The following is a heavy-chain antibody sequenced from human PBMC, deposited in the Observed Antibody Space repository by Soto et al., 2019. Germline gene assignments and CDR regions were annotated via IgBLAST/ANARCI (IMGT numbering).Heavy chain of an antibody. CDR1: GYTLTELS. J-gene: IGHJ6*02. Sequence: ASVKVSCKVSGYTLTELSMHWVRQAPGKGLEWMGGFDPEDGETIYAQKFQGRVTMTEDTSTDTAYMELSSLRSEDTAVYYCATPSTVTTSFWYYGMDVWGQGTRVTVSS. CDR3: ATPSTVTTSFWYYGMDV. D-gene: IGHD4-17*01. V-gene: IGHV1-24*01. CDR2: FDPEDGET.